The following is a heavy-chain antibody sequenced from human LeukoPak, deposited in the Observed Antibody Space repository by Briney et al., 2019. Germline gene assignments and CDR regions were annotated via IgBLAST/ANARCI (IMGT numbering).Heavy chain of an antibody. Sequence: GGSLRLSCAASGFTFSSYAMHWVRQAPGKGLEWVAVISYDGSNKYYADSVKGRFTISRDNSKNTLYLQMNSLRAEATAVYYCARDPSSWYTYYFDYWGQGTLVTVSS. D-gene: IGHD6-13*01. V-gene: IGHV3-30-3*01. CDR2: ISYDGSNK. CDR1: GFTFSSYA. CDR3: ARDPSSWYTYYFDY. J-gene: IGHJ4*02.